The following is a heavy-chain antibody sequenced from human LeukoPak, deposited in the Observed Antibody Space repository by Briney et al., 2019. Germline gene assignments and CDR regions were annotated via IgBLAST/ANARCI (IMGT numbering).Heavy chain of an antibody. Sequence: GGSLRLSCAASGFTFSSYEMNWVRQAPGKGLEWVSFIRYDGSNEYYADSVKGRFTISRDNSKNTLYLQMNSLRAEDTAVYYCARDSLRAEYCSSTSCYLFDYWGQGTLVTVSS. CDR2: IRYDGSNE. D-gene: IGHD2-2*01. J-gene: IGHJ4*02. CDR3: ARDSLRAEYCSSTSCYLFDY. V-gene: IGHV3-30*02. CDR1: GFTFSSYE.